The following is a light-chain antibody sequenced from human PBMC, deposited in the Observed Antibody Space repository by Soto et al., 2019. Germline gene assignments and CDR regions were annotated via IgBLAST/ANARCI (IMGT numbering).Light chain of an antibody. CDR1: QSISVW. J-gene: IGKJ1*01. CDR2: RSS. Sequence: DIQMTQSPSTLSASVGGRVTITCRASQSISVWLAWYQQKAGKAPNLLIYRSSRLESGFTSRFSGSGSETEFTLTISGLQPGDCATYYCQQYNSYSPTFGQGTKVDIK. V-gene: IGKV1-5*03. CDR3: QQYNSYSPT.